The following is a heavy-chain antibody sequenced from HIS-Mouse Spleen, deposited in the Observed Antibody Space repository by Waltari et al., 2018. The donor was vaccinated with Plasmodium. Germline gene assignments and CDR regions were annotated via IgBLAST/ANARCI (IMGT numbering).Heavy chain of an antibody. J-gene: IGHJ4*02. V-gene: IGHV3-30*18. CDR3: AKEVLGYYDFWSRPDY. D-gene: IGHD3-3*01. CDR1: GFTFSRYG. Sequence: QVQLVESGGGVVQPGRSLRLSCAASGFTFSRYGMLWVRQAPGKGLEWVAVISYDGSNKYYADSVKGRFTISRDNSKNTLYLQMNSLRAEDTAVYYCAKEVLGYYDFWSRPDYWGQGTLVTVSS. CDR2: ISYDGSNK.